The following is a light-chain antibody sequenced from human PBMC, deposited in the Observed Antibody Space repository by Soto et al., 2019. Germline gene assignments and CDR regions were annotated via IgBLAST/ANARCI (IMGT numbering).Light chain of an antibody. CDR3: QQYGSSPWT. CDR2: GVS. V-gene: IGKV3-20*01. J-gene: IGKJ1*01. CDR1: QSVTSNY. Sequence: EIVMTQSPTTLTVSPGERATLSCRASQSVTSNYLAWYQQKPGQAPRLLIYGVSSRATGVPDRFSGSGSGTDFTLTISRLEPEDFAVYYCQQYGSSPWTFGQRTKVDIK.